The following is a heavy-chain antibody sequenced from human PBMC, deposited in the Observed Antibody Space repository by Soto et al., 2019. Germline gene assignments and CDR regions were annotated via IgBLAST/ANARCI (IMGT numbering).Heavy chain of an antibody. D-gene: IGHD2-21*02. CDR1: GGSISSYY. CDR2: IYYSGST. J-gene: IGHJ4*02. CDR3: ARDISGDSAGFDY. Sequence: SETLSLTCTVSGGSISSYYWSWIRQPPGKGLEWIGYIYYSGSTNYNPSLKSRVTISVDTSKNQFSLKLSSVTAADTAVYYCARDISGDSAGFDYWGLGTLVTVSS. V-gene: IGHV4-59*01.